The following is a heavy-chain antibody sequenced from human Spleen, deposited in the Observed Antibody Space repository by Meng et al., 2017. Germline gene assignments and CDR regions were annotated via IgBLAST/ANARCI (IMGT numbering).Heavy chain of an antibody. D-gene: IGHD5-24*01. V-gene: IGHV4-30-4*01. CDR2: IYYSGST. J-gene: IGHJ4*02. CDR3: ARVETATTNPYFDY. Sequence: QVQLQESGPGLVKPSQTLSRTCTVSGGSISSGDYYWSWIRQPPGRGLEWIGYIYYSGSTYYTPSLRSRVTISVDTSKNQFSLILTSVTAADTAVYFCARVETATTNPYFDYWGQGTLVTVSS. CDR1: GGSISSGDYY.